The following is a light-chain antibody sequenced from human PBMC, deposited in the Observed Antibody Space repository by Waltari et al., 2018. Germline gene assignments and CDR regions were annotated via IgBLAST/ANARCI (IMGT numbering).Light chain of an antibody. CDR3: QQYYTYPRT. V-gene: IGKV1-8*01. CDR2: AAS. CDR1: QGISSY. Sequence: AIRMTQSPSSFSASTGDRVTITSRASQGISSYLAWYQQKPGRVPKLLISAASTWHSGVPSRFTGSGSGTDFTLTINCLQSDDFATYYCQQYYTYPRTFGQGTKVEIK. J-gene: IGKJ1*01.